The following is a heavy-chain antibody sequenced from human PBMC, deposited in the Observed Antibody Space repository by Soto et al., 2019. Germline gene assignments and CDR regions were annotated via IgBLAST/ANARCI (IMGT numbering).Heavy chain of an antibody. J-gene: IGHJ2*01. CDR1: GFTFSSYD. Sequence: GSLRLSCAASGFTFSSYDMHWVRQATGKGLEWVSAIGTAGDTYYPGSVKGRFTISRENAKNSLYLQMNSLRAGDTAVYYCARGVRLRIDWYFDLWGRGTLVTVSS. D-gene: IGHD2-15*01. CDR2: IGTAGDT. CDR3: ARGVRLRIDWYFDL. V-gene: IGHV3-13*01.